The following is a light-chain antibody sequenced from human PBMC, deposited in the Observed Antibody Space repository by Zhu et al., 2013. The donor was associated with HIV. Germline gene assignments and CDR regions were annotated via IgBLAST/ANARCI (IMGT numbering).Light chain of an antibody. CDR3: QQYGNSPLT. J-gene: IGKJ1*01. CDR2: RPL. Sequence: EKVMTQSPATLSVSPGESATLSCRASQVVNNNYLAWYQQKPGQAPRLVIMRPLGAAGVPGRFSGGGSGTDFTLSITGLEPEDFAVYSCQQYGNSPLTFGQGTKVEIK. CDR1: QVVNNNY. V-gene: IGKV3-20*01.